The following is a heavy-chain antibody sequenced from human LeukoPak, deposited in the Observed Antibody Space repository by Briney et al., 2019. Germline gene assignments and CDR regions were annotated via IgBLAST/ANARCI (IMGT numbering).Heavy chain of an antibody. CDR3: ARREYDFWSGYYMLDY. V-gene: IGHV3-7*01. J-gene: IGHJ4*02. CDR2: IKQDGSEK. CDR1: GFTFSSYG. Sequence: GGSLRLSCAASGFTFSSYGMHWVRQAPGKGLEWVANIKQDGSEKYYMDSVKGRFTISRDNAKNSLYLQMNSLRAEDTAVYYCARREYDFWSGYYMLDYWGQGTLVTVSS. D-gene: IGHD3-3*01.